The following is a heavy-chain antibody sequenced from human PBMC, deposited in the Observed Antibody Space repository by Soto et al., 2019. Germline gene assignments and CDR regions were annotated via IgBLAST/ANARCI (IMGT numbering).Heavy chain of an antibody. Sequence: EVQLLESGGDLVQPGGSLRLSCAASGFTFTNYAMTWVRQAPGKGLEWVSTISGGGSITYYADSLKGRFTISRDNSLNXXYLHINSLRAEDTAVYYCAKTIRGGYSSSWYYFDYWGQGTLVTVSS. CDR3: AKTIRGGYSSSWYYFDY. CDR2: ISGGGSIT. D-gene: IGHD6-13*01. CDR1: GFTFTNYA. J-gene: IGHJ4*02. V-gene: IGHV3-23*01.